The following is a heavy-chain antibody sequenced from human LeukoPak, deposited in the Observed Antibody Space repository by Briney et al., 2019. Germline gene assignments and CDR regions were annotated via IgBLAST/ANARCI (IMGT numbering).Heavy chain of an antibody. D-gene: IGHD2-21*01. V-gene: IGHV1-3*01. CDR1: GYIFTRYA. Sequence: ASVKVSFKASGYIFTRYAMHWVRQAPGQRLEGMGWIDAGNGNTKYSQKFQDRVIITRDTSASTVYMELSSLRSEDTAVYFCARMGKHIVVVFRDYGMDVWGNGTTVTVSS. CDR3: ARMGKHIVVVFRDYGMDV. J-gene: IGHJ6*04. CDR2: IDAGNGNT.